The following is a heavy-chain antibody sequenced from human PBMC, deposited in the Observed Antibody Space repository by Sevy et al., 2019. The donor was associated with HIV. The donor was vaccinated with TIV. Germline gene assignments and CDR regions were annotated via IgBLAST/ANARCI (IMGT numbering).Heavy chain of an antibody. CDR3: AKDREPTGGKRNYYYYGMDV. D-gene: IGHD1-26*01. CDR1: GFTFSSYA. Sequence: GGSLRLSCAASGFTFSSYAMSWVRQAPGKGLEWVSAISGSGGGTYYANSVKGRFTISSDNSKNTRYLQMNSLRAEDTAVYDCAKDREPTGGKRNYYYYGMDVWGQGTTVTVSS. J-gene: IGHJ6*02. CDR2: ISGSGGGT. V-gene: IGHV3-23*01.